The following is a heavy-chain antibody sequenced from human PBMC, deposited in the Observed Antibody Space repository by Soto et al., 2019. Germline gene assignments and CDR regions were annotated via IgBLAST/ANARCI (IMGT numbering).Heavy chain of an antibody. J-gene: IGHJ6*02. V-gene: IGHV4-59*01. CDR2: IYYSGST. CDR1: GGSISSYY. CDR3: ARDNYGMDV. Sequence: TSETLSLTCTVSGGSISSYYWSWIRQPPGKGLEWIGYIYYSGSTNYNPSLKSRVTISVDTSKNQFSLKLSSVTAADTAVYYCARDNYGMDVWGQGSTVTVCS.